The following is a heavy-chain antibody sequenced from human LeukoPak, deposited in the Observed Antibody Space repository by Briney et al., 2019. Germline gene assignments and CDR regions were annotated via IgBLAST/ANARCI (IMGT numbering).Heavy chain of an antibody. CDR2: IYPGDSDT. CDR1: GYSFTYYR. D-gene: IGHD6-19*01. V-gene: IGHV5-51*01. J-gene: IGHJ3*02. CDR3: ARAYTSGWRAFDI. Sequence: GESLKISCKGSGYSFTYYRIGWVRQMPGKGLEWMGIIYPGDSDTRYRPSFQGQVTISVDKSISTAYLQWSSLKASDTAMYYCARAYTSGWRAFDIWGQGTVVTVSS.